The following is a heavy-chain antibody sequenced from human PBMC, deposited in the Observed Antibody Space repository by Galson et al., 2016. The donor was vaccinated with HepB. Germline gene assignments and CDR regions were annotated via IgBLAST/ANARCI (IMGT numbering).Heavy chain of an antibody. D-gene: IGHD5-18*01. J-gene: IGHJ4*02. V-gene: IGHV4-59*01. CDR3: ARGHPGTAMVHY. CDR1: GGSISSYY. CDR2: IYYSGST. Sequence: ETLSLTCFVSGGSISSYYWNWIRQPPGKGLEWIGFIYYSGSTNYNPSLKSRVTMSVDRSTRQFSLKLRSVSAADTAVYYCARGHPGTAMVHYWGQGTLVSVSS.